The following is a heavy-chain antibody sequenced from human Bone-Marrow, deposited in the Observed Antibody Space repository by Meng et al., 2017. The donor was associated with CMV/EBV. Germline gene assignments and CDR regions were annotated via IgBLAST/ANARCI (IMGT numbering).Heavy chain of an antibody. Sequence: SLTGTASGGSFHNYFWSWIRPPPGKGLEWIGYIYYSGNTNYNPSLNHRVTISVDTSKNQFSLKLNSVTAADSAVYYCARGGNTYESGYWGQGTLVTVSS. D-gene: IGHD5-18*01. CDR1: GGSFHNYF. CDR2: IYYSGNT. J-gene: IGHJ4*02. V-gene: IGHV4-59*01. CDR3: ARGGNTYESGY.